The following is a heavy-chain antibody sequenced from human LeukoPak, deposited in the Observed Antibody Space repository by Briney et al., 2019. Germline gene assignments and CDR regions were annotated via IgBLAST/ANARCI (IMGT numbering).Heavy chain of an antibody. V-gene: IGHV3-74*01. Sequence: GGSLRLSCAASGFTFSAYYMSWIRQAPGKGLVWVSRIYIDGSSTNYADSVKGRFTISRDNAKNTLYLQMNSLRAEDTAVYYCARGASARQDYWGQGTLVTVSS. CDR2: IYIDGSST. CDR3: ARGASARQDY. CDR1: GFTFSAYY. D-gene: IGHD2-2*01. J-gene: IGHJ4*02.